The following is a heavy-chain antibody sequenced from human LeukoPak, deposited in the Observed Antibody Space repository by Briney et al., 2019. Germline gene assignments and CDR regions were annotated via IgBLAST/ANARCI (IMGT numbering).Heavy chain of an antibody. D-gene: IGHD4-17*01. CDR1: GGSISSSY. CDR2: IYYTGST. J-gene: IGHJ2*01. V-gene: IGHV4-59*01. CDR3: ARDYGDIPPDWYYDL. Sequence: PSETLSLTCTVSGGSISSSYWSWVRQPPGKGLEWIGYIYYTGSTTNNPSLKSRVTISVDTSKNQSSLKLRSVTAADTAVYYCARDYGDIPPDWYYDLWGRGTLVTVSS.